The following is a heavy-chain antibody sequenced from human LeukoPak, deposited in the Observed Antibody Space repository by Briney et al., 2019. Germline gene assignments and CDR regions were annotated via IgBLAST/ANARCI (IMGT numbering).Heavy chain of an antibody. CDR3: ARARSSSGPLCY. D-gene: IGHD6-13*01. Sequence: SVKVPCKASGGTFSSYAISWVRQAPGQGLEWMGGIIPIFGTANYAQKFQGRVTITTDESTSTAYMELSSLRSEDAAVYYCARARSSSGPLCYWGQGTLVTVSS. CDR2: IIPIFGTA. J-gene: IGHJ4*02. V-gene: IGHV1-69*05. CDR1: GGTFSSYA.